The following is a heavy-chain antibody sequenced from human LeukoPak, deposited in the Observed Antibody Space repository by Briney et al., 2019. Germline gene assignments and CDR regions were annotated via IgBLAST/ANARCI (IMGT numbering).Heavy chain of an antibody. CDR3: ARDGYDILTGYYPGRWFDP. CDR1: GFTFSSYE. J-gene: IGHJ5*02. D-gene: IGHD3-9*01. V-gene: IGHV3-48*03. CDR2: ISSSGSTI. Sequence: GGSLRLSCAASGFTFSSYEMNWVRQAPGKGLEWVSYISSSGSTIYYADSVKGRFTISRDNAKNSLYLQMNSLRAEDTAVYYCARDGYDILTGYYPGRWFDPWGQGTLVTVSS.